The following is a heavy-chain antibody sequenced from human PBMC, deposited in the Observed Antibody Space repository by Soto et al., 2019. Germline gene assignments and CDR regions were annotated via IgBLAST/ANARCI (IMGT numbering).Heavy chain of an antibody. Sequence: QVQLVESGGRVVQPGTSLKVSCVASGFTFSSYGMQWVRQAPDKGVEWLAVISYDGNTQFYADSVKGRLTISRDNSRNTLYLQMASLRGEDTAVYYCARSLGSSSYFVPDFWGQGTLVTV. CDR2: ISYDGNTQ. J-gene: IGHJ4*02. CDR3: ARSLGSSSYFVPDF. D-gene: IGHD2-15*01. V-gene: IGHV3-30*03. CDR1: GFTFSSYG.